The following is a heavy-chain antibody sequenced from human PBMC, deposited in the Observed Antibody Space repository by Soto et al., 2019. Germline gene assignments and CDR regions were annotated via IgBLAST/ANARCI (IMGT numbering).Heavy chain of an antibody. V-gene: IGHV6-1*01. Sequence: SQTLSLTCAISGDSVSSTIAAWNWIRQSPSRGLEWLGRTYYRSKWSYEYALSVESRIIINPDTSKNQFSLHLSSVTPEDAAIYYCARISLIRGVQNYYGLDVWGQGTTVTVSS. CDR2: TYYRSKWSY. D-gene: IGHD3-10*01. J-gene: IGHJ6*02. CDR1: GDSVSSTIAA. CDR3: ARISLIRGVQNYYGLDV.